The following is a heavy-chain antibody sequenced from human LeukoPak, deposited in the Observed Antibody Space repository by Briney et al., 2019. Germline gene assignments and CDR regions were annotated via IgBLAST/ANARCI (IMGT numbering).Heavy chain of an antibody. J-gene: IGHJ4*02. V-gene: IGHV4-39*07. D-gene: IGHD4-23*01. Sequence: SETLSLTCTVSGGSISSSSYYWGWIRQPPGKGLEWIGSIYYSGSTYYNPSLKSRVTISVDTSKNQFSLKLSSVTAADTAVYYCASPGGNSVFDYWGQGTLVTVSS. CDR1: GGSISSSSYY. CDR2: IYYSGST. CDR3: ASPGGNSVFDY.